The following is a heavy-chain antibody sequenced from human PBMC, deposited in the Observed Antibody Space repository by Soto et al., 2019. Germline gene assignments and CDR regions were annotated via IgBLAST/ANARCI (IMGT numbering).Heavy chain of an antibody. D-gene: IGHD1-26*01. CDR3: AKVASGSYDWFDP. CDR1: KFNFSGHG. Sequence: GGPLRLSCAASKFNFSGHGMHWVRQTPGKGLMWVSRVNPDGSTTTYADSVKGRFTISRDNAKNTVFLQMNSLRADDTAVYYCAKVASGSYDWFDPWGQGTRVTVSS. J-gene: IGHJ5*02. CDR2: VNPDGSTT. V-gene: IGHV3-74*01.